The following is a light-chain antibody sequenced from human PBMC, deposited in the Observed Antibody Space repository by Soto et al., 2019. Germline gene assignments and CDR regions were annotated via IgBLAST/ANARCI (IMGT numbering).Light chain of an antibody. CDR2: DAS. V-gene: IGKV3-11*01. CDR3: QQYSIWRT. Sequence: EIVLTQSPATLSLSPGEGATLSCRASQSVSNYLVWYQQRPGQAPRLLIYDASNRAPGIPARFSGSGSGTEFTLTISGLQSEDFAVYYCQQYSIWRTFGQGTKVDIK. J-gene: IGKJ1*01. CDR1: QSVSNY.